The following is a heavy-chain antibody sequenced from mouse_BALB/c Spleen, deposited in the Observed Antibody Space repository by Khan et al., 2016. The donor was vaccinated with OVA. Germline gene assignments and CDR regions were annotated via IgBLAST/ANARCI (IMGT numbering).Heavy chain of an antibody. Sequence: QVQLKQSGPGLVQPSQSLSITCTVSGFSLTNYGVHWVRQSPGKGLEWLGVIWRGGSTDYNAAFMSRLYITKDNSKSQVFFKMNSLQADDTAIYYCAKHQAGYAMDYWGQGTSVTVSS. J-gene: IGHJ4*01. CDR2: IWRGGST. V-gene: IGHV2-5*01. CDR1: GFSLTNYG. CDR3: AKHQAGYAMDY.